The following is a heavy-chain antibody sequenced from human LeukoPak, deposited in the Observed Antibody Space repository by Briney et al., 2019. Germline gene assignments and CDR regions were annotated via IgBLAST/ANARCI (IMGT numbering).Heavy chain of an antibody. V-gene: IGHV1-2*02. Sequence: GASVKVSCKASGYTFTGYYLHWVRQAPGQGLEWMGWMNPNTGRTLYVQNFQGRFTMTRDTSISTAYMELSSLTSDDTAFYYCTRDLGHYSGLYWGHGTLVTVSS. J-gene: IGHJ4*01. CDR2: MNPNTGRT. CDR1: GYTFTGYY. D-gene: IGHD2-21*01. CDR3: TRDLGHYSGLY.